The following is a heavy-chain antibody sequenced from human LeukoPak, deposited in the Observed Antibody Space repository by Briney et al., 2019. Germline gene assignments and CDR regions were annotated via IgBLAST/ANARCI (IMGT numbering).Heavy chain of an antibody. Sequence: ASVKVSCKASGGTFSSYAIRWVRQAPGQGLEWRGGIIPIFGTANYAQKFQGRVTITTDESTSTAYMELSSLRSEDTAVYYCASSDIVVVPALDYFDYWGQGTLVTVSS. CDR1: GGTFSSYA. D-gene: IGHD2-2*01. V-gene: IGHV1-69*05. CDR3: ASSDIVVVPALDYFDY. CDR2: IIPIFGTA. J-gene: IGHJ4*02.